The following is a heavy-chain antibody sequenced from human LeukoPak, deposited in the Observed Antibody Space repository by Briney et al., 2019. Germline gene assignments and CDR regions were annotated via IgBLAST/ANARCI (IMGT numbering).Heavy chain of an antibody. Sequence: GASVKVSCKASGYTFTGYYMHWVRQAPGQGLEWMGRINPNSGGTNYAQKFQGRVTMTRDTSISTAYMELSRLRSDDTAVYYCARGSFYDFNWFDPWGQGTLVTVPS. J-gene: IGHJ5*02. D-gene: IGHD3/OR15-3a*01. V-gene: IGHV1-2*06. CDR1: GYTFTGYY. CDR3: ARGSFYDFNWFDP. CDR2: INPNSGGT.